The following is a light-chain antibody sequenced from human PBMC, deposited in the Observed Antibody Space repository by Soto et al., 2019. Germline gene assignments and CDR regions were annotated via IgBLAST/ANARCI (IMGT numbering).Light chain of an antibody. CDR3: CSYAHTSRV. V-gene: IGLV2-11*01. CDR2: DVN. Sequence: QSALTQPRSVSGSPGQSVTFSCTGTSGDIGAYNYVSWYQFHPGKAPKMIIYDVNKRPSGVPDRFSGSKSGNTASLTISWPQAEDEADYYCCSYAHTSRVFGGGTKLTVL. J-gene: IGLJ3*02. CDR1: SGDIGAYNY.